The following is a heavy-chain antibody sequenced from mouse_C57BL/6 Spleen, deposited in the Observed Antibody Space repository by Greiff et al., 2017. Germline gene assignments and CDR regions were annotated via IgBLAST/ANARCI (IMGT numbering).Heavy chain of an antibody. CDR3: AKIYYYGDYFDY. Sequence: VQLQQSGAELVKPGASVKMSCKASGYTFTSYWITWVKQRPGQGLEWIGDIYPGSGSTNYNEKFKSKATLTVDTSSSTAYMQLSSLTSEDSAVYYCAKIYYYGDYFDYWGQGTTLTVSS. CDR1: GYTFTSYW. D-gene: IGHD1-1*01. J-gene: IGHJ2*01. CDR2: IYPGSGST. V-gene: IGHV1-55*01.